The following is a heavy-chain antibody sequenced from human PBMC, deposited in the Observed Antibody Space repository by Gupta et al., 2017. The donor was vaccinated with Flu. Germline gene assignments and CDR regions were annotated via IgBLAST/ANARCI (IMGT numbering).Heavy chain of an antibody. J-gene: IGHJ4*02. CDR1: GFTFDDYA. Sequence: EVQLVESGGGLVQPGRSLRLSCAASGFTFDDYAMHWVRQAPGKGLEWVSGISWNSGSIGYADSVKGRFTISRDNAKNSLYLQMNSLRAEDTALYYCAKDGEWELLRVFDYWGQGTLVTVSS. CDR3: AKDGEWELLRVFDY. CDR2: ISWNSGSI. V-gene: IGHV3-9*01. D-gene: IGHD1-26*01.